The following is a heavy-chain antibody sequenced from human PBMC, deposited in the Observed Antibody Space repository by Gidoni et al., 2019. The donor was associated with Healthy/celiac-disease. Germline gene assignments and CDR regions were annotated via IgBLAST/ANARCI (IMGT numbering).Heavy chain of an antibody. J-gene: IGHJ3*02. CDR1: GFSLSNARRD. Sequence: QVTLKESGPVLVKPTETLTLTCPVSGFSLSNARRDVSGLRQPPGQALEWLAHIFANDEKSYSTSLKSRLTISKDTSKSQVVLTMTNMDPVDTATYYCARTLYDIVTGEKIAFDIWGQGTMVTVSS. V-gene: IGHV2-26*01. CDR2: IFANDEK. D-gene: IGHD3-9*01. CDR3: ARTLYDIVTGEKIAFDI.